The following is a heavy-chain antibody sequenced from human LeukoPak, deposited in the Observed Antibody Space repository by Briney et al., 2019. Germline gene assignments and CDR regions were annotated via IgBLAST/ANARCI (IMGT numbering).Heavy chain of an antibody. CDR2: IYYSGST. D-gene: IGHD3-10*01. Sequence: SETLSLTCTVSGGSISSSSYYWGWIRQPPGKGLEWIGSIYYSGSTYYNPSLKSRVTISVDTSKNQFSLKLSSVTAADTAVYYCARLSSDGFDPWGQGTLVTVSS. J-gene: IGHJ5*02. V-gene: IGHV4-39*01. CDR3: ARLSSDGFDP. CDR1: GGSISSSSYY.